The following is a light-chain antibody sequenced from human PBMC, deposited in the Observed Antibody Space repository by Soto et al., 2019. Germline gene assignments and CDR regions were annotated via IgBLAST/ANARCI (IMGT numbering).Light chain of an antibody. CDR3: SSYTSSSTYVL. CDR2: GVR. Sequence: QSALTQPASVSGSPGQSITISCTGTSSDVGSYDYVSWYQHHPGKAPKLMIYGVRHRPSGVSNRFSGSKSGNTASLTISGLQTEDEADYYCSSYTSSSTYVLFGGGTKVTVL. J-gene: IGLJ2*01. V-gene: IGLV2-14*03. CDR1: SSDVGSYDY.